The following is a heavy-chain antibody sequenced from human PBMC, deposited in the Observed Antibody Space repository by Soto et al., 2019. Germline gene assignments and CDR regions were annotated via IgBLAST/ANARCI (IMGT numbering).Heavy chain of an antibody. CDR3: ARQIYDSDTGPNFQYYFDS. CDR1: GYSFAGYW. D-gene: IGHD3-22*01. Sequence: GESVKISCKGSGYSFAGYWITWVRQKPGKGLEWMGRIDPSDSQTYYSPSFRGHVTISVTKSITTVFLQWSSLRASDTAMYYCARQIYDSDTGPNFQYYFDSWGQGAPVTVSS. J-gene: IGHJ4*02. V-gene: IGHV5-10-1*01. CDR2: IDPSDSQT.